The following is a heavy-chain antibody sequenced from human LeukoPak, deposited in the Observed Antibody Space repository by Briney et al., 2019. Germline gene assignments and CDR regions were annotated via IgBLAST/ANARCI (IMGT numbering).Heavy chain of an antibody. Sequence: PGGSLRLSCAASGFTFYDYTMHWVRQAPGKGLEWVSLISWDGGSTYYADSVKGRFTISRDNSKNSLYLQMNSLRTEDTALYYCAKETSGYDLWQGISYYYMDVWGKGTTVTVSS. CDR1: GFTFYDYT. J-gene: IGHJ6*03. CDR2: ISWDGGST. D-gene: IGHD5-12*01. CDR3: AKETSGYDLWQGISYYYMDV. V-gene: IGHV3-43*01.